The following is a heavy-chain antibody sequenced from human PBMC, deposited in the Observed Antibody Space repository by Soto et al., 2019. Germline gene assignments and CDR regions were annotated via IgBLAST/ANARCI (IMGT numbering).Heavy chain of an antibody. CDR2: IIPIFGTA. Sequence: SVKVSCKASGGTFSSYAISWVRQAPGQGLEWMGGIIPIFGTANYAQKFQGRVTITADESTSTAYMELSSLRSEDTAVYYCARDTTKQPRGYSGYDYGFGGADYYYYGMDVWGQGTTVTVSS. CDR1: GGTFSSYA. V-gene: IGHV1-69*13. CDR3: ARDTTKQPRGYSGYDYGFGGADYYYYGMDV. J-gene: IGHJ6*02. D-gene: IGHD5-12*01.